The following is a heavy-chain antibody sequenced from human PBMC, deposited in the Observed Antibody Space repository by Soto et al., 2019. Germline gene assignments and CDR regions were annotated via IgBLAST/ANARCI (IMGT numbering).Heavy chain of an antibody. D-gene: IGHD3-10*01. CDR2: TYYRSKWYN. J-gene: IGHJ6*02. CDR1: GDIVSSDSVT. Sequence: SQTLSLTCAISGDIVSSDSVTWNWIRQSPLSGLEWLGRTYYRSKWYNDYTVSVKSRITISPDTSKNQFSLQLSSVTPDDTAVYYGARMPWGDCLDVWGQGNTVTVCS. CDR3: ARMPWGDCLDV. V-gene: IGHV6-1*01.